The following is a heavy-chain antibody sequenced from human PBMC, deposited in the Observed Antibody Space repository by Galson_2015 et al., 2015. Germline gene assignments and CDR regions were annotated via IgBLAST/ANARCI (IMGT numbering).Heavy chain of an antibody. Sequence: GRTNYNPSLKSRVTISVDTSKNQFSLKLSSVTAADTAVYYCARDLLTTVTTGGWFDPWGQGTLVTVSS. CDR2: GRT. D-gene: IGHD4-17*01. V-gene: IGHV4-61*02. J-gene: IGHJ5*02. CDR3: ARDLLTTVTTGGWFDP.